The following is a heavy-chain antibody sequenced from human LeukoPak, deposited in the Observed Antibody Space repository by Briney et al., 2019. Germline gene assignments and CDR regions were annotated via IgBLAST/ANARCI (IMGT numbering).Heavy chain of an antibody. Sequence: PGGSLRLSCAASGFTFSSYEMNWVRQAPGKGLEWGSYISSSGGTIYYADSVKGRFTISRDNAKNSLYLQMNSLRAEDTAVYYCARDSYYDILTGYSHFDYWGQGTLVTVSS. D-gene: IGHD3-9*01. CDR1: GFTFSSYE. CDR2: ISSSGGTI. CDR3: ARDSYYDILTGYSHFDY. V-gene: IGHV3-48*03. J-gene: IGHJ4*02.